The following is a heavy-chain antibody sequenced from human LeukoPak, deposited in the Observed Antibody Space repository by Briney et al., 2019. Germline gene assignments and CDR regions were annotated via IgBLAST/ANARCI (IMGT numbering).Heavy chain of an antibody. CDR3: ARDVVGSSNNGMDV. CDR1: GFTFSSYA. D-gene: IGHD6-13*01. CDR2: ISYDGSNK. V-gene: IGHV3-30-3*01. J-gene: IGHJ6*02. Sequence: GGSLRLSCAASGFTFSSYAMHWVRQAPGKGLELVAVISYDGSNKYYADSVKGRFTISRDNSKNTLYLQMNSLRAEDTAVYYCARDVVGSSNNGMDVWGQGTTVTVSS.